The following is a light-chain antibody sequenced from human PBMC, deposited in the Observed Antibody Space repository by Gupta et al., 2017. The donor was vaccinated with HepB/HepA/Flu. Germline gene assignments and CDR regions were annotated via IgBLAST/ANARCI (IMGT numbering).Light chain of an antibody. V-gene: IGKV4-1*01. CDR2: WAS. Sequence: DIVMTQSPESLAVFLGERATNNCRTSQSVLYSSNKKNYLAWYQQKPGQPPKLLISWASTRESGVPDRFSGSGSGTDFTLTISRLQAEDVAVYSCQQDYNNPHTFGQGTKLEVK. CDR1: QSVLYSSNKKNY. J-gene: IGKJ2*01. CDR3: QQDYNNPHT.